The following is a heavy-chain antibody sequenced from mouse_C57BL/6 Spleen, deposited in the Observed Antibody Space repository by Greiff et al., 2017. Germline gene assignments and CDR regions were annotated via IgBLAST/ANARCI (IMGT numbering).Heavy chain of an antibody. CDR2: IYPGNSDT. CDR1: GYTFTSYW. CDR3: TRRGDYDVGAMDY. D-gene: IGHD2-4*01. V-gene: IGHV1-5*01. J-gene: IGHJ4*01. Sequence: EVQRVESGTVLARPGASVKMSCKTSGYTFTSYWMHWVKQRPGQGLEWIGAIYPGNSDTSYNQKFTGKAKLTAVTSASTAYMELSSLTNEDSAVYYCTRRGDYDVGAMDYWGQGTSVTVSS.